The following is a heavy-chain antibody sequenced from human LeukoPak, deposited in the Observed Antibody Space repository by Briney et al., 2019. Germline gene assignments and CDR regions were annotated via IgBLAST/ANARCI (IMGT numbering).Heavy chain of an antibody. V-gene: IGHV4-59*01. D-gene: IGHD3-22*01. CDR1: GGSISSYY. Sequence: SETLSLTCTVSGGSISSYYWSWIRQPPGKGLEWIWYIYYSGSTNYNPSLKSRVTISVDTSKNQFSLKLSSVTAADTAVYYCARDRNYDSSGYQNWFDPWGQGTLVTVSS. CDR3: ARDRNYDSSGYQNWFDP. CDR2: IYYSGST. J-gene: IGHJ5*02.